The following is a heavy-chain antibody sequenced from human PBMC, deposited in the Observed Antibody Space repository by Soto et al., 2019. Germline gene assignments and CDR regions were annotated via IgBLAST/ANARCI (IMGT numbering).Heavy chain of an antibody. CDR3: ASEQWSHVSYFEHDIGMDV. CDR1: AGTFTNSI. Sequence: QVHLLHSGPEVKKPGSSVQVSCRASAGTFTNSIISWMRHARGLVLDWLGAIMPVAGAAIYLQLFKGRITLTSASSALTVYIELSGLRSEAMAVYYCASEQWSHVSYFEHDIGMDVWVQGTPVTLSS. D-gene: IGHD3-10*01. V-gene: IGHV1-69*01. CDR2: IMPVAGAA. J-gene: IGHJ6*02.